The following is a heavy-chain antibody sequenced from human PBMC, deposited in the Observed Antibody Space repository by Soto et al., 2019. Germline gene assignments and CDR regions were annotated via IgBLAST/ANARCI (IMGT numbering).Heavy chain of an antibody. D-gene: IGHD3-3*02. CDR3: AKDLRSFETEGPHSFYYGLDV. Sequence: GGSLRLSCEGSGFAFEDYAMHWVRQTPGKGLEWVSGISWNSADIGYADSVKGRFTISRDNAKTSLFLQMSNLRPDDTAFYYCAKDLRSFETEGPHSFYYGLDVWGQGTTVIVCS. CDR2: ISWNSADI. CDR1: GFAFEDYA. J-gene: IGHJ6*02. V-gene: IGHV3-9*01.